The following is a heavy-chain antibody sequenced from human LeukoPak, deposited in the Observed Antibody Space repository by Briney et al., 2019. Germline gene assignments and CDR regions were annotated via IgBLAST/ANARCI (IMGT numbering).Heavy chain of an antibody. V-gene: IGHV3-64*01. J-gene: IGHJ4*02. CDR2: LSTDGGST. D-gene: IGHD6-13*01. CDR1: GFTFSSYT. CDR3: AKDRVAAAVTLDY. Sequence: PGGSLRLSCADSGFTFSSYTIHWVRQAPGKGLEHVSALSTDGGSTYYANSVKGRFTISRDNAKNSLYLQMDSLRVEDTAFYYCAKDRVAAAVTLDYWGQGTLVTVSS.